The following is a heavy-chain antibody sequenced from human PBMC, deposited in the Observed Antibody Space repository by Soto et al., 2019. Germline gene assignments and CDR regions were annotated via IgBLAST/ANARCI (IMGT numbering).Heavy chain of an antibody. CDR2: ISAYNGNT. CDR3: ARWWDDYGDYGSQGWFDP. CDR1: GYTFTSYG. Sequence: ASVKVSCKASGYTFTSYGISWVRQAPGQGLEWMGWISAYNGNTNYAQKLQGRVTMTTDTSTSTAYMELRSLRSDDTAVYYCARWWDDYGDYGSQGWFDPWGQGTLVTAPQ. J-gene: IGHJ5*02. D-gene: IGHD4-17*01. V-gene: IGHV1-18*01.